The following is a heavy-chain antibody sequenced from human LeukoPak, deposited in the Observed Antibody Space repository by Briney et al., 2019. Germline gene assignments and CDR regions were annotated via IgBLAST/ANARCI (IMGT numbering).Heavy chain of an antibody. CDR1: GFTLSSYA. CDR3: AREGVAAAVIGYYYYGMDV. CDR2: ISYDGSNK. Sequence: GGSLRLSCAASGFTLSSYAMHWVRQAPGKGLEWVAVISYDGSNKYYADSVKGRFTISRDNSKNTLYLQMNSLRAEDTAVYYCAREGVAAAVIGYYYYGMDVWGQGTTVTVSS. V-gene: IGHV3-30-3*01. D-gene: IGHD6-13*01. J-gene: IGHJ6*02.